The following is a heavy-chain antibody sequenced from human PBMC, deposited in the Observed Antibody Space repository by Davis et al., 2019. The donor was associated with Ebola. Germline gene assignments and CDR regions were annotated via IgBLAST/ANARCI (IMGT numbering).Heavy chain of an antibody. J-gene: IGHJ4*02. CDR3: ARGPGDYDILTGPGDYYFDY. CDR2: MNPNSGNT. V-gene: IGHV1-8*01. Sequence: ASVKVSCKASGYTFTSYDINWVRQATGQGLEWMGWMNPNSGNTGYAQKFQGRVTMTRNTSISTAYMELSRLRSDDTAVYYCARGPGDYDILTGPGDYYFDYWGQGTLVTVSS. CDR1: GYTFTSYD. D-gene: IGHD3-9*01.